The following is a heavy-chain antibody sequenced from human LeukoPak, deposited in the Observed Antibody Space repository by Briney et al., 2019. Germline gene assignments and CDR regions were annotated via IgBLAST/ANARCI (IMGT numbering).Heavy chain of an antibody. D-gene: IGHD4-17*01. V-gene: IGHV3-9*01. Sequence: GRSLRLSCAASGFTFDDYAMHWVRHAPGKGLEWVSGISWNSGSIGYADSVKGRFTISRDNAKNSLYLQMNSLRAEDTALYYCAKDLATVTTPYYYYGMDVWGQGTTVTVSS. CDR1: GFTFDDYA. J-gene: IGHJ6*02. CDR2: ISWNSGSI. CDR3: AKDLATVTTPYYYYGMDV.